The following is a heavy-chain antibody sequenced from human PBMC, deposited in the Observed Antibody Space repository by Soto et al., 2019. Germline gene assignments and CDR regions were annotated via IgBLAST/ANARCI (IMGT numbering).Heavy chain of an antibody. CDR3: ARADPSYYYGSGSYSDY. Sequence: SETLSLTCAVYGGSFSGYYWSWIRQPPGKGLEWIGEINHSGSTNYNPSLKSRVTISVDTSKNQFSLKLSSVTAVDTAVYYCARADPSYYYGSGSYSDYWGQGTLVTVSS. CDR2: INHSGST. D-gene: IGHD3-10*01. V-gene: IGHV4-34*01. J-gene: IGHJ4*02. CDR1: GGSFSGYY.